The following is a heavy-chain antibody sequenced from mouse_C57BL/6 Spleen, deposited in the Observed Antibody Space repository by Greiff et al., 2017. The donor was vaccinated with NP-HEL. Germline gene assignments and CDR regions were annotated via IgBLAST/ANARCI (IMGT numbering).Heavy chain of an antibody. D-gene: IGHD1-1*01. CDR1: GYTFTSYW. CDR2: IDPSDSET. V-gene: IGHV1-52*01. CDR3: ARNYYGSPWYFDV. J-gene: IGHJ1*03. Sequence: LVESGAELVRPGSSVKLSCKASGYTFTSYWMHWVKQRPIQGLEWIGNIDPSDSETHYNQKFKDKATLTVDKSSSTAYMQLSSLTSEDSAVYYCARNYYGSPWYFDVWGTGTTVTVSS.